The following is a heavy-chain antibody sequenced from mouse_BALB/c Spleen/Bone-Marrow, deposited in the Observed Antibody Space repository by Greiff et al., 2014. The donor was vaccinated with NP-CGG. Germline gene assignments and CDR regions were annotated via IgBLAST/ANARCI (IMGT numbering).Heavy chain of an antibody. CDR2: IYPGDGDT. V-gene: IGHV1-80*01. D-gene: IGHD4-1*01. CDR3: ARGGRLTGYYFDY. J-gene: IGHJ2*01. CDR1: GYAFSSYW. Sequence: LEESGAELVRPGSSVKISCKASGYAFSSYWMNWVKQRPGQGLEWIGQIYPGDGDTNYIGNFKDKATLTTDKSSTTAYMQLSSLTSEDSAVYFCARGGRLTGYYFDYWGQGTTLAVSS.